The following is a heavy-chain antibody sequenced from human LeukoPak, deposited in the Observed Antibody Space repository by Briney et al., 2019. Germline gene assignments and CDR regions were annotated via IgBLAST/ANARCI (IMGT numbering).Heavy chain of an antibody. J-gene: IGHJ4*02. V-gene: IGHV3-21*01. D-gene: IGHD1-26*01. Sequence: GGSLRLSCAASGFTFSLYSITWVRQTPGRGLKWVSSISSRGSYIYYADSVKGRFTVSRDNAKNSLSLQMNSLRAEDTAVYYCARGGHDGTYYLSYWGQGTLVTVSS. CDR2: ISSRGSYI. CDR1: GFTFSLYS. CDR3: ARGGHDGTYYLSY.